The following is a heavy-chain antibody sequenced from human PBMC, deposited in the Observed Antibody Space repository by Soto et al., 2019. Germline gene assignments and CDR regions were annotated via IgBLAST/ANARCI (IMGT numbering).Heavy chain of an antibody. CDR2: ISYDGSNK. CDR1: GFTFSSYA. Sequence: GGSLRLSCAASGFTFSSYAMHWVRQAPGKGLEWVAVISYDGSNKYYADSVKGRFTISRDNSKNTLYLQMNSLRAEDTAVYYCAREPTVMEGPEYYFDYWGQGTLVTVSS. J-gene: IGHJ4*02. CDR3: AREPTVMEGPEYYFDY. V-gene: IGHV3-30-3*01. D-gene: IGHD4-4*01.